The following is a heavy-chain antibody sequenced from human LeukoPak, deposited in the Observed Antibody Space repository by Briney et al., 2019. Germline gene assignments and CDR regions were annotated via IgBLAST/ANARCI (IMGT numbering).Heavy chain of an antibody. V-gene: IGHV1-2*02. CDR2: INPNSCGT. J-gene: IGHJ5*02. Sequence: ASVKVSCKASRYTFTGYFMHSVRQAPGQGIAWMGWINPNSCGTNYVQKFQGRVTMTRHTSISTAYIELSRVRSDDTAVYYCAREYSSSNWFDPWGQGTLVTVSS. CDR3: AREYSSSNWFDP. CDR1: RYTFTGYF. D-gene: IGHD6-6*01.